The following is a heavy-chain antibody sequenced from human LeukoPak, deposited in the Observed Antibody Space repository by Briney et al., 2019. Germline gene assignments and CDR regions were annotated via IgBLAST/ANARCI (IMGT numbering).Heavy chain of an antibody. CDR2: INPNSGGT. CDR3: ARDRDGESGAFDI. D-gene: IGHD3-10*01. CDR1: GYTFTGYY. Sequence: GASVKVSCKVSGYTFTGYYMHWVRQAPGQGLEWMGWINPNSGGTNYAQKFQGRVTMTRDTSISTAYMELSRLRSDDTAVYYCARDRDGESGAFDIWGQGTMVTVSS. V-gene: IGHV1-2*02. J-gene: IGHJ3*02.